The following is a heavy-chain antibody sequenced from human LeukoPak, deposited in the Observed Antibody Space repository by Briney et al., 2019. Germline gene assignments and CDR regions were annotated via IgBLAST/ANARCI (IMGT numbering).Heavy chain of an antibody. V-gene: IGHV4-39*01. CDR2: IYYSGST. CDR1: GGSISSSSYY. D-gene: IGHD6-19*01. J-gene: IGHJ5*02. CDR3: AYSSGFLRWFDP. Sequence: SETLSLTCTVSGGSISSSSYYWGWIRQPPGKGLEWIGSIYYSGSTYCNPSLKSRVTISVDTSKNQFSLKLSSVTAADTAVYYCAYSSGFLRWFDPWGQGTLVTVSS.